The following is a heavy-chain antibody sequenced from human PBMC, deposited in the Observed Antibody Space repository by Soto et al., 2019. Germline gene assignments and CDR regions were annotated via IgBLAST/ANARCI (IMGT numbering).Heavy chain of an antibody. CDR2: IYHSGST. Sequence: SETLSLTCAVSGCSISSSNWWSWVRQPPGKGLEWIGEIYHSGSTNYNPSLKSRVTISVDKSKNQFSLKLSSVTAADTAVYYCAIYLHCGGDSEDAFYIWGQGTMVTVSS. J-gene: IGHJ3*02. D-gene: IGHD2-21*02. V-gene: IGHV4-4*02. CDR1: GCSISSSNW. CDR3: AIYLHCGGDSEDAFYI.